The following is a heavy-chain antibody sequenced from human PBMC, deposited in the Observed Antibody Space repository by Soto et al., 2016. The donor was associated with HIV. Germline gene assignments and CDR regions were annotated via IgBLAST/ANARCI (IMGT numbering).Heavy chain of an antibody. D-gene: IGHD4-17*01. V-gene: IGHV1-2*02. CDR1: GYTFTGYY. J-gene: IGHJ3*02. Sequence: QVQLVQSGAEVKKPGASVKVSCKASGYTFTGYYMHWVRQAPGQGLEWMGWINPNSGGTNYAQKFQGRVTMTRDTSTSTVYMELSSLRSEDTAVYYCARDATLNVDDYGDYNAFDIWGQGTMVTVSS. CDR3: ARDATLNVDDYGDYNAFDI. CDR2: INPNSGGT.